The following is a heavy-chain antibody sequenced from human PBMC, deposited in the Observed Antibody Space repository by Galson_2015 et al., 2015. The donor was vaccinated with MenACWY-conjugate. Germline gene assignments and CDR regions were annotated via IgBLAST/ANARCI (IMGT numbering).Heavy chain of an antibody. CDR2: ISSRSSES. Sequence: SLRLSCAASGLTFSDYYMSWIRQAPGKGLECISYISSRSSESNHADSVKGRFTIFRDNAKNSLYLQMNSLRAEDTAVYYCARGWVVANMQGFDDWGQGTLVTVSS. D-gene: IGHD2-15*01. J-gene: IGHJ5*02. CDR3: ARGWVVANMQGFDD. CDR1: GLTFSDYY. V-gene: IGHV3-11*03.